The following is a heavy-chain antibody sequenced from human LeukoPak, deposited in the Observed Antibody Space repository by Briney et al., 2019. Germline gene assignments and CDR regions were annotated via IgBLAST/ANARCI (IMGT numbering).Heavy chain of an antibody. J-gene: IGHJ4*02. CDR3: ARGAGYYDSSASIDY. V-gene: IGHV1-46*01. D-gene: IGHD3-22*01. CDR1: GYTFTSFY. CDR2: INPSGGST. Sequence: ASVKVSCKASGYTFTSFYMYWVRQAPEQGLERMGIINPSGGSTSYAQKFQGRLTMTRDTSASTVYMELSSLRSEDTAVYYCARGAGYYDSSASIDYWGQVTLVTVSS.